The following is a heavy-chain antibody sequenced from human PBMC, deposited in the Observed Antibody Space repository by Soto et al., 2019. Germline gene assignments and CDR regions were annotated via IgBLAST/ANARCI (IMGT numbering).Heavy chain of an antibody. CDR2: INNDGSNT. Sequence: GGSLRLSCRASGFTFGNSWMHWVRHAPGKGLVWVSRINNDGSNTAYADSVKGRFTISRDNAKNTLYMQMNFLRVEDTAVYYCARDEGGPDVWGQGTTVTVSS. CDR3: ARDEGGPDV. CDR1: GFTFGNSW. J-gene: IGHJ6*02. V-gene: IGHV3-74*01.